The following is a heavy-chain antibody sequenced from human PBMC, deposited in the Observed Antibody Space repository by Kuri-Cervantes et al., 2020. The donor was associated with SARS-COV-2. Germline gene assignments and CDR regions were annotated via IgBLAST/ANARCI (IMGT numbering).Heavy chain of an antibody. D-gene: IGHD6-19*01. CDR3: ARDQGWLDPWWFDP. V-gene: IGHV3-21*01. Sequence: GGSLRLSCAASGFTFSSYSMNWVRQAPGKGLECVSSISSSSSYIYYADSVKGRFTISRDNAKNSLYLQMNSLRAEDTAVYYCARDQGWLDPWWFDPWGQGTLVTVSS. CDR1: GFTFSSYS. CDR2: ISSSSSYI. J-gene: IGHJ5*02.